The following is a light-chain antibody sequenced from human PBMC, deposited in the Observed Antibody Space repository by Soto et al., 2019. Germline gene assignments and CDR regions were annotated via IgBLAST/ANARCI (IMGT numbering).Light chain of an antibody. J-gene: IGLJ1*01. CDR1: SSDVGDYNF. CDR3: SSYTCSISLHL. Sequence: QSVLTQPASVSGSPGQSITISCTGTSSDVGDYNFVSWYQQHPGKAPKLMIFDVTNRPSGVSNRFSGSKSGNTATLTISGLQTEDYADYYCSSYTCSISLHLFGTGTKLTVL. CDR2: DVT. V-gene: IGLV2-14*01.